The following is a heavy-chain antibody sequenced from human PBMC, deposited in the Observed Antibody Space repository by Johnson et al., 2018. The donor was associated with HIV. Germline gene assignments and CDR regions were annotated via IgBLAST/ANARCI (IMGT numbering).Heavy chain of an antibody. Sequence: EVQLVEFGGGVVQPGRSLRLSCAASGFTVSGNYMSWVRQAPGKGLEWVSVIYSGGSTQYADFVKGRFSISRDTSKNTVYLQMNSLRVEDTALYYCASVRRGALDIWGQGTMVTVSS. CDR2: IYSGGST. CDR1: GFTVSGNY. J-gene: IGHJ3*02. D-gene: IGHD3-10*02. V-gene: IGHV3-66*01. CDR3: ASVRRGALDI.